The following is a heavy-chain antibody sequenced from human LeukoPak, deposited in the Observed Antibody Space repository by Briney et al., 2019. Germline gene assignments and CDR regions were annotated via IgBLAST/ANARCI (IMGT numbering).Heavy chain of an antibody. D-gene: IGHD2-15*01. CDR2: FARDNDT. J-gene: IGHJ4*02. CDR1: GFSLSTSAMC. V-gene: IGHV2-70*11. CDR3: ARLVVVAATINFDY. Sequence: SGPALVKPTRTLTLTCTFSGFSLSTSAMCVSWIRQPPGKALEWLARFARDNDTYYSTSLKTKLTICKDTSKNQVVLTMTNMDPVDTATYYCARLVVVAATINFDYWGQGTLVTVSS.